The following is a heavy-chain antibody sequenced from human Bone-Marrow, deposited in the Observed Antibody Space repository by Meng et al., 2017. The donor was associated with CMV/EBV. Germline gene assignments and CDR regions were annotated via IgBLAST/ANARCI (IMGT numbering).Heavy chain of an antibody. J-gene: IGHJ4*02. CDR3: AKVTVHGFFDY. V-gene: IGHV3-30*02. CDR1: GFTFSAYG. D-gene: IGHD4-11*01. CDR2: IRYDGSDK. Sequence: GESLKISCAASGFTFSAYGMHWVRQAPGKGLEWVSFIRYDGSDKFYADSVKGRFTISRDNSKNMLYLQMSSLRVEDTALYYCAKVTVHGFFDYWGQGTRVTGYS.